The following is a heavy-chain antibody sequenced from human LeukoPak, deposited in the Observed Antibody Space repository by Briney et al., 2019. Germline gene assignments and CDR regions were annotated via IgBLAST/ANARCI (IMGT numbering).Heavy chain of an antibody. V-gene: IGHV3-30*18. CDR1: GFIFSDYG. J-gene: IGHJ6*04. Sequence: GGSLILSCVASGFIFSDYGIQWVRQAPGKGLEWVAVIAYDGNNTYYGDSVRGRFTISRDNSKKMVYLEMNSLRVEDTAVYYCAKTGMLRRVGYLDVWGKGTAVIVSS. CDR3: AKTGMLRRVGYLDV. D-gene: IGHD1-1*01. CDR2: IAYDGNNT.